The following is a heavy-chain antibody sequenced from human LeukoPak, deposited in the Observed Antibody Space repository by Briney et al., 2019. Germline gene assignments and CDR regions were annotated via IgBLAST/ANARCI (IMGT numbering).Heavy chain of an antibody. CDR3: ARGYSSSPLDAFDI. CDR1: GGSISNYY. J-gene: IGHJ3*02. CDR2: ISHTGRS. Sequence: LETLSLRCSVSGGSISNYYWSWIRQSPAKGLEWIGYISHTGRSSYNPSLKSRVNISVDTSRDQFSLILTSVTAADTALYYCARGYSSSPLDAFDIWGHGTMVTVSS. V-gene: IGHV4-59*01. D-gene: IGHD6-19*01.